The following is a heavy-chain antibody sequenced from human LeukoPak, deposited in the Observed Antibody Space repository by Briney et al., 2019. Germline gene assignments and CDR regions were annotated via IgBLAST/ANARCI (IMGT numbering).Heavy chain of an antibody. CDR1: GFTFSTYA. CDR3: AILAARARGRDY. J-gene: IGHJ4*02. Sequence: GGSLTLSCAASGFTFSTYAMSWVRQAPGKGLEWVSVIYSGGSTYYADSVKGRFTISRDNSKNTLYLQMNSLRAEDTAVYYCAILAARARGRDYWGQGTLVTVSS. D-gene: IGHD6-6*01. CDR2: IYSGGST. V-gene: IGHV3-53*01.